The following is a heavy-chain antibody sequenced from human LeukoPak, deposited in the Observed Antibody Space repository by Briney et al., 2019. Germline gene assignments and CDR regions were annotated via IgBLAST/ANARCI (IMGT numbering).Heavy chain of an antibody. Sequence: GGSLRLSCAASGFTFSSYAMSWVRHAPGKGLEWVSGISGSGGSTYYTDSVKGRFTISRDNSKNTLYLQMNSLRAEDTAVYYCAKDSYGMDVWGQGTTVTVSS. CDR3: AKDSYGMDV. V-gene: IGHV3-23*01. J-gene: IGHJ6*02. CDR2: ISGSGGST. CDR1: GFTFSSYA.